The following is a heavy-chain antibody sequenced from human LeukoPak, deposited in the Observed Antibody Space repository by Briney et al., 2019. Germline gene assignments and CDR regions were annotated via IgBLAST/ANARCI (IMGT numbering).Heavy chain of an antibody. CDR3: AREDDTAMAYFDY. D-gene: IGHD5-18*01. CDR2: IYCSGST. J-gene: IGHJ4*02. Sequence: SETLSLTCTVSGGSISSYYWSWIRQPPGKGLEWIGYIYCSGSTNYNPSLKSRVTISVDTSKNQFSLKLSSVTAADTAVYYCAREDDTAMAYFDYWGQGTLVTVSS. V-gene: IGHV4-59*01. CDR1: GGSISSYY.